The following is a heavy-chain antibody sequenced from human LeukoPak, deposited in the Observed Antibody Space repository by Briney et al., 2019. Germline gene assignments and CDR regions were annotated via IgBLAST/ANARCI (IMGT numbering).Heavy chain of an antibody. D-gene: IGHD1-1*01. Sequence: GRSLRLSCAASGFTFDDYAMHWVRQAPGKGLEWVSGISWNSGSIGYADSVKGRFTISRDNAKNSLYLQMNSLRAEDTAVYYCAKVLDSYFDYWGQGTLVTVSS. CDR3: AKVLDSYFDY. J-gene: IGHJ4*02. CDR1: GFTFDDYA. CDR2: ISWNSGSI. V-gene: IGHV3-9*01.